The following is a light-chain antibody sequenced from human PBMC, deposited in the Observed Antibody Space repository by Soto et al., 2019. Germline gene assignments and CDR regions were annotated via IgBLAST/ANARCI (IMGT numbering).Light chain of an antibody. CDR1: QSIFSNY. CDR3: QQYGTSPRT. Sequence: EVMLTQSPGTLSLSPGERATLSCRASQSIFSNYLAWYQQKSGQAPRLLIYGASNRATGIPDRFSGSGSGTDFTLTISRLEPEDFAVYYCQQYGTSPRTFGKGNTVEFK. J-gene: IGKJ1*01. V-gene: IGKV3-20*01. CDR2: GAS.